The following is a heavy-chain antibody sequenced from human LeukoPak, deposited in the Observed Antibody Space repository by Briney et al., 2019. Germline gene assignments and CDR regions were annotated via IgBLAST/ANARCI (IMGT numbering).Heavy chain of an antibody. CDR3: ARDRDSGYCTNGVCYPSSFDL. Sequence: GGSLRLSCAASGFIFTDYYMSWIRQAPGKGLEWVSYICVTGGYTNYADSVKGRFTISRDNAKNSLYLQMNSLRAEDTAIYYCARDRDSGYCTNGVCYPSSFDLWGRGTLVTVPS. D-gene: IGHD2-8*01. CDR1: GFIFTDYY. J-gene: IGHJ4*02. CDR2: ICVTGGYT. V-gene: IGHV3-11*06.